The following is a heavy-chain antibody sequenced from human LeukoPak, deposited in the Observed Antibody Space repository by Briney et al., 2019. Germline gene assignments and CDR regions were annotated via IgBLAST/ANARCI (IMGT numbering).Heavy chain of an antibody. J-gene: IGHJ6*03. V-gene: IGHV3-48*03. CDR1: GFTFSSYE. Sequence: PGGSLRLSCAASGFTFSSYEMNWVRQAPGKGLEWVSYISSSGSTIYYADSVKGRFTISRDNAKSSLYLQMNSLRAEDTAVYYCASPNLAHSSGWYSDYHMDVWGKGTTVTVSS. CDR2: ISSSGSTI. CDR3: ASPNLAHSSGWYSDYHMDV. D-gene: IGHD6-19*01.